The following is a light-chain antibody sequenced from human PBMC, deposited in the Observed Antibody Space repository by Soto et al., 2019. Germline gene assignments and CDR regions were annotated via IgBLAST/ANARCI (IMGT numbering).Light chain of an antibody. Sequence: QSVLTQPPSVSGAPGQRVTISCPGSSSNIGAGYDVHWYQQLPGTAPKLLIYGNSNRPSGVPDRFSGSKSGTSASLAITGLQAEDEADYYCQSYDSSLSVYVVFGGGTKVTVL. J-gene: IGLJ2*01. CDR1: SSNIGAGYD. V-gene: IGLV1-40*01. CDR3: QSYDSSLSVYVV. CDR2: GNS.